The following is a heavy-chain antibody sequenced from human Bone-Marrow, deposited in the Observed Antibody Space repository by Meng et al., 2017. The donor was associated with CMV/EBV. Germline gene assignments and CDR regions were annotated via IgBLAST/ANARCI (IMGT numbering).Heavy chain of an antibody. CDR3: ARRLRLRPVDY. CDR1: GFTFSSYE. Sequence: GGSLRLSCAASGFTFSSYEMNWVRQAPGKGLEWVSYISSSGSTIYYADSVKGRFTISRDNAKNSLYLQMNSPRAEDTAVYYCARRLRLRPVDYWGQGTLVTVSS. V-gene: IGHV3-48*03. J-gene: IGHJ4*02. D-gene: IGHD4-17*01. CDR2: ISSSGSTI.